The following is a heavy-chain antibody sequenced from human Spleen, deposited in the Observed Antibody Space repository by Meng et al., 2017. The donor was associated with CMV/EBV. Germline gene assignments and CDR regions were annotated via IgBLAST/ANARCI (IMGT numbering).Heavy chain of an antibody. D-gene: IGHD2-15*01. Sequence: QITLKESGPTLVKPTQTLALTCTFSGFSLSTSGMGVGWIRQPPGKALEWLALIYWDDDKRYSPSLKSRLTITKDTSKNQVVLTMTNMDPVDTATYYCAHRDYCSGGTCTFDYWGQGTLVTVSS. CDR1: GFSLSTSGMG. V-gene: IGHV2-5*02. CDR2: IYWDDDK. J-gene: IGHJ4*02. CDR3: AHRDYCSGGTCTFDY.